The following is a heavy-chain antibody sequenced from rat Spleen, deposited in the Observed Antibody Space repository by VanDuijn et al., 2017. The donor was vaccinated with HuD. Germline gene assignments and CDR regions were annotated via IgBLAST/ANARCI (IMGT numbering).Heavy chain of an antibody. CDR1: GFTFSDYY. J-gene: IGHJ2*01. CDR3: ARHTMGTGDA. V-gene: IGHV5-22*01. CDR2: ISYEGNST. D-gene: IGHD1-7*01. Sequence: EVRLVESGGLLVQPGRSMKVSCAASGFTFSDYYMAWVRQASKKGLEWVASISYEGNSTYYGDSVKGRFTISRDNAKSTLYLQMSSLRSADTATYYCARHTMGTGDAWGQGVMVTVSS.